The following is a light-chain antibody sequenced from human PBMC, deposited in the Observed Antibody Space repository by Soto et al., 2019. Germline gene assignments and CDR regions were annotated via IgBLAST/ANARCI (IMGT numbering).Light chain of an antibody. Sequence: QSVLTQPPSASGSPGQSVTISCTGTSSDIGTYHYVSWYQQHPRKAPKLMIFEVAKRPPGVPDRFSGSKSGNTASLTVSGLQAEDEADYYCSSYGGSDAGLVFGGGTKVTVL. J-gene: IGLJ2*01. CDR2: EVA. CDR1: SSDIGTYHY. V-gene: IGLV2-8*01. CDR3: SSYGGSDAGLV.